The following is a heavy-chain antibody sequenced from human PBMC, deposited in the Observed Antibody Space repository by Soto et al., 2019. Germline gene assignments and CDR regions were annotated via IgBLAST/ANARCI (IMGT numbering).Heavy chain of an antibody. CDR3: ATSYGNASDTY. Sequence: QVQLQESGPGLVTPSETLSLPCSFSVDSAPSHYLAWIRQSPDKGPVCVGYVHYTGFPHYNPSLKSRLPISADRSKSQFTLQQTLVTVEDKDVDYCATSYGNASDTYWGQGTKVTVS. V-gene: IGHV4-59*02. CDR2: VHYTGFP. J-gene: IGHJ4*02. CDR1: VDSAPSHY. D-gene: IGHD3-10*01.